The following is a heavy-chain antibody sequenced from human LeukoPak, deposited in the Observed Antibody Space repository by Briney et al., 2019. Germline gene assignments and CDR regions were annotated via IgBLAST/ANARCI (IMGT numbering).Heavy chain of an antibody. D-gene: IGHD2-15*01. CDR3: ATPRKVVAATLDAFDI. Sequence: PGESLKISCKGSGYSFTSYWIGWVRQMPGKGLEWMGIIYPGDSDTRYSPSFQGQVTISADKSISTAYLQWSSLKASDTAMYYCATPRKVVAATLDAFDIWGQGTMVTVSS. V-gene: IGHV5-51*01. CDR1: GYSFTSYW. CDR2: IYPGDSDT. J-gene: IGHJ3*02.